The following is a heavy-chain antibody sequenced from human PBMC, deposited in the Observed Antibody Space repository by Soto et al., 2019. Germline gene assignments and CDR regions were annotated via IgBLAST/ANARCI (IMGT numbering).Heavy chain of an antibody. Sequence: GGSLRLSCAATGFTFSTYVMTWFRQAPGKGLEWVAAISVSGTTYYADSVKGRFTISRDNSGDTLYLQMNSLRAEDTAMYYCSRSLNYWGQGTLVTVSS. CDR1: GFTFSTYV. V-gene: IGHV3-23*01. D-gene: IGHD1-26*01. J-gene: IGHJ4*02. CDR2: ISVSGTT. CDR3: SRSLNY.